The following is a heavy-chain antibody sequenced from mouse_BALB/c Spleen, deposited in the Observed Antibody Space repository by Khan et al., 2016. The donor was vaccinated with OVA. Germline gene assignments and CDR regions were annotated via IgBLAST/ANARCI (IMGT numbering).Heavy chain of an antibody. Sequence: VQLKQSGPGLVKPSQSLSLTCTVTGYSITSEYAWNWLRPFPGNKLEWMGYINYSGNTRFNPSLNSRTSITRDTSKNQFFLQLISVTSEDTATYYCARKNYYDYDPFPYWGQGTLVTVSA. CDR3: ARKNYYDYDPFPY. CDR1: GYSITSEYA. CDR2: INYSGNT. V-gene: IGHV3-2*02. J-gene: IGHJ3*01. D-gene: IGHD2-4*01.